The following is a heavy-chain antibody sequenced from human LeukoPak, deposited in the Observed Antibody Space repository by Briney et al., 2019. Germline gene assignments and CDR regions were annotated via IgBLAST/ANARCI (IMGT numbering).Heavy chain of an antibody. D-gene: IGHD3-22*01. CDR1: GGSVSSGSYY. CDR3: AREAIYDSSGYYHEPNFDY. CDR2: IYYSGST. J-gene: IGHJ4*02. V-gene: IGHV4-61*01. Sequence: PSETLSLTCTVSGGSVSSGSYYWRWIRQPPGKGLEWIGYIYYSGSTNYNPSLKSRVTISVDTSKNQFSLKLSSVTAADTAVYYCAREAIYDSSGYYHEPNFDYWGQGTLVTVSS.